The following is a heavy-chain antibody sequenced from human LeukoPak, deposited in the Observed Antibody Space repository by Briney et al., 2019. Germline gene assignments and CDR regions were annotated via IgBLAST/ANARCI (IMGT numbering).Heavy chain of an antibody. CDR1: GYSIGSGFY. J-gene: IGHJ4*02. CDR3: ARDLMVITLYYFDY. V-gene: IGHV4-38-2*02. CDR2: IYHSGRT. D-gene: IGHD3-22*01. Sequence: SETLSLTCTVSGYSIGSGFYWGWIRQPPGKGLEWIGSIYHSGRTYYNPSLKSRVTISVDTSRNQFSLKLSSVTAADPAVYYCARDLMVITLYYFDYWGQGTLVTVSS.